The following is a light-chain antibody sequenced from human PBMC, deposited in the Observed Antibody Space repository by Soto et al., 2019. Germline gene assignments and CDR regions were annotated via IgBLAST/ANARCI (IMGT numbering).Light chain of an antibody. Sequence: QSVLTQPASVSGSPGQSITISCTGTSSDVGFFNYVSWYQQHPGKAPKLMIYDVSKRPSGVPDRFSGSKSGNTASLTISGLQAEDEADYYCCSYAGSYSWVFGGGTKLTVL. J-gene: IGLJ3*02. CDR1: SSDVGFFNY. CDR2: DVS. V-gene: IGLV2-11*01. CDR3: CSYAGSYSWV.